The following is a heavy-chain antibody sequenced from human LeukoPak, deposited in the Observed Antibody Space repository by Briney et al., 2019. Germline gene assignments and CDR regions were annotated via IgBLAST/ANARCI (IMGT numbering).Heavy chain of an antibody. V-gene: IGHV3-23*01. Sequence: GGSLRLSCAASGFTLRSSAMSWVRMPPGKGLEWVSAISGGGETISYAASVRGRFTISRDNAKNTLFLQMSSLRAGDTALYYCAKELYGNPSGYWGQGTRVTVSS. CDR3: AKELYGNPSGY. J-gene: IGHJ4*02. D-gene: IGHD2-8*01. CDR2: ISGGGETI. CDR1: GFTLRSSA.